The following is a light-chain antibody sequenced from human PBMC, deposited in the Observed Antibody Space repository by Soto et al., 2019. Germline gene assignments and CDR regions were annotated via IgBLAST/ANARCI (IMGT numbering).Light chain of an antibody. Sequence: EIVWTQSPGTLSLSPGERSTRSCMASQSVSSSYLAWYQQKPGQAASLLIYGAFTRATGITARFSGTGSGTEFTLTISSLQSEDFALYYCQQYNDWPLTFGQGTKVDIK. CDR3: QQYNDWPLT. V-gene: IGKV3-15*01. CDR2: GAF. J-gene: IGKJ1*01. CDR1: QSVSSSY.